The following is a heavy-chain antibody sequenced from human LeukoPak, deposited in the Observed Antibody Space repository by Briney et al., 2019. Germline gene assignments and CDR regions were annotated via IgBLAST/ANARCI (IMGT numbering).Heavy chain of an antibody. D-gene: IGHD3-9*01. CDR3: ARHLGRYFDWWTGSDYYYYYMDV. V-gene: IGHV4-39*01. CDR1: GGSISSSSYY. CDR2: IYYSGST. J-gene: IGHJ6*03. Sequence: SSETLSLTCTVSGGSISSSSYYWGWIRQPPGKGLEWIGSIYYSGSTYYNPPLKSRVTISVDTSKNQFSLKLSSVTAADTAVYYCARHLGRYFDWWTGSDYYYYYMDVWGKGTTVTISS.